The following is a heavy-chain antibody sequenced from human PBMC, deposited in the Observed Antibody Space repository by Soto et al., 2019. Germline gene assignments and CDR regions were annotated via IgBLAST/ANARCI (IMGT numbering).Heavy chain of an antibody. D-gene: IGHD3-9*01. CDR1: GFTLSSYG. J-gene: IGHJ6*02. CDR2: ISYDGSNK. CDR3: AKTLGGYYDILTGYYKYYYYGMDV. V-gene: IGHV3-30*18. Sequence: PVGSLRLSCAASGFTLSSYGMHWVRQAPGKGLEWVAVISYDGSNKYYADSVKGRFTISRDNSKNTLHLQMNSLRAEDTAVYYCAKTLGGYYDILTGYYKYYYYGMDVWGQRTTVTVSS.